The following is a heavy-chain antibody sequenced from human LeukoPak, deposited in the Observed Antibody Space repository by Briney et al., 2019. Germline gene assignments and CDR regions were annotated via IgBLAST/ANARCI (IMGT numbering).Heavy chain of an antibody. CDR1: GGTFSSYA. Sequence: GASVKVSCKASGGTFSSYAISWVRQAPGQGLEWMGRIIPILGIANYAQKFLGRVTITADKSTSTAYMELSSLRSEDTAVYYCARDLLPLKYQLPPGGFYWGQGTLVTVSS. CDR3: ARDLLPLKYQLPPGGFY. CDR2: IIPILGIA. V-gene: IGHV1-69*04. D-gene: IGHD2-2*01. J-gene: IGHJ4*02.